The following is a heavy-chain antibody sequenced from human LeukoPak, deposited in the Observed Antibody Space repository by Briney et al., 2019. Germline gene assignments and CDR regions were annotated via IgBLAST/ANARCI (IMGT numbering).Heavy chain of an antibody. CDR3: ARALSYQLLVSRGYFDY. CDR2: INPSGGST. Sequence: ASVKVSCKASGYTFTSYYMHWVRQAPGQGLEWMGIINPSGGSTSYAQKFQGRVTMTRDTSTSTVYMELSSLRSEDTAVYYCARALSYQLLVSRGYFDYWGQGTLVTVSS. D-gene: IGHD2-2*01. V-gene: IGHV1-46*01. J-gene: IGHJ4*02. CDR1: GYTFTSYY.